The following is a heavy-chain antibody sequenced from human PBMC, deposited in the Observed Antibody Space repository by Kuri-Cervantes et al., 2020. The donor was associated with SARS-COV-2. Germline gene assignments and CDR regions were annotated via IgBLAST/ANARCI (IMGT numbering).Heavy chain of an antibody. Sequence: GGSLRLSCAASGFTFSSYAMSWVRQAPGKGLEWVSVIYSGGSSTYYADSVKGRFTISRDNSKNTLYLQMNSLRAEDTAVYYCAKDREVHDYGGSFDHWGQGTLVTVSS. CDR3: AKDREVHDYGGSFDH. CDR1: GFTFSSYA. D-gene: IGHD4-17*01. V-gene: IGHV3-23*03. CDR2: IYSGGSST. J-gene: IGHJ4*02.